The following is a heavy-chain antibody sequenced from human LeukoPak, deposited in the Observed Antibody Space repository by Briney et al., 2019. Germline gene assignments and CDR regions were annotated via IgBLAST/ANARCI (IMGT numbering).Heavy chain of an antibody. D-gene: IGHD2-2*01. CDR1: GGTFSSYA. V-gene: IGHV1-69*13. CDR3: ARGAAIVVVPAAAQFDY. Sequence: SVKVSCKASGGTFSSYAISWVRQAPGQGLEWMGGIIPIFGTANYAQKFQGRVTITADESTSTAYMELSSLRSEDTAVYYCARGAAIVVVPAAAQFDYWGQGTLVTVSS. CDR2: IIPIFGTA. J-gene: IGHJ4*02.